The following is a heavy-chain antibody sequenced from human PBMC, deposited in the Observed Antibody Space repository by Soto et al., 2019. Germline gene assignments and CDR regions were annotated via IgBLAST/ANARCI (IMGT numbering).Heavy chain of an antibody. D-gene: IGHD3-16*01. CDR3: ARGLGGRMDD. CDR1: GTIFSSYT. CDR2: IIPILGET. V-gene: IGHV1-69*08. J-gene: IGHJ6*02. Sequence: QVQLVHSGAEVKKPGSSVRVSCKASGTIFSSYTISWVRQAPGQGLEWMGRIIPILGETNSAQKFQGRVTLTADKSTNTAYMELNILRLEDTALYYCARGLGGRMDDWGQGTTVTVS.